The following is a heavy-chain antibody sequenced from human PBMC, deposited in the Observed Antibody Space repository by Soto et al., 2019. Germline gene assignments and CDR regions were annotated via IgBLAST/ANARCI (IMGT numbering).Heavy chain of an antibody. D-gene: IGHD6-19*01. Sequence: ESLKISCKGSGYMFTNYWIGWVRQMPGKGLEWMGIIHGGDSNTRYSPSFDGQVTISTDKSINTAYLQWSSLKASDTAMYYCARRVTSSTGWDYWGQGTLVTVSS. CDR3: ARRVTSSTGWDY. CDR1: GYMFTNYW. J-gene: IGHJ4*02. V-gene: IGHV5-51*01. CDR2: IHGGDSNT.